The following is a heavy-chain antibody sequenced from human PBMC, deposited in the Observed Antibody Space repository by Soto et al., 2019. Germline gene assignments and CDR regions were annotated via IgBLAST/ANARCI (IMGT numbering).Heavy chain of an antibody. CDR2: IWYDGSNK. Sequence: QVQLVESGGGVVQPGRSLRLSCAASGFTFSSYAMHWVRQAPGNGLEWVAVIWYDGSNKNYADSVKGRFTISRDNSNNTLYLQMNSRRTEDTAVYYCAKARHGSGTYSYFDYWGQGILVTVSS. J-gene: IGHJ4*02. CDR3: AKARHGSGTYSYFDY. V-gene: IGHV3-30*18. D-gene: IGHD3-10*01. CDR1: GFTFSSYA.